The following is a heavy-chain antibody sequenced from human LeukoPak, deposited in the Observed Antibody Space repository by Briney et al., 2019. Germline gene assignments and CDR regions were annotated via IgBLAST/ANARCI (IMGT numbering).Heavy chain of an antibody. CDR1: GYTLTGYY. CDR2: INPNSGGT. V-gene: IGHV1-2*04. D-gene: IGHD3-9*01. Sequence: GASVKVSCKASGYTLTGYYMHWVRQAPEQGVEWMGWINPNSGGTNYAQKFQGWVTMTRDTSISTAYMELSRLRSDDTAVYYCARGPRYDILTGYGYQDAFDIWGQGTMVTVSS. CDR3: ARGPRYDILTGYGYQDAFDI. J-gene: IGHJ3*02.